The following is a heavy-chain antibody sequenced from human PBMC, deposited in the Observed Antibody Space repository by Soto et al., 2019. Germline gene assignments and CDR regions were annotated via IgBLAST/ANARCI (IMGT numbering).Heavy chain of an antibody. Sequence: GGSLRLSCAASGFTFSSYGMHWVRQAPGKGLEWVAVISYDGSNKYYADSVKGRFTISRDNSKNTLYLQMNSLRAEDTAVYYCAKDGYSSSWEMVLYYYYYYGMDVWGQGTTVTVSS. CDR2: ISYDGSNK. CDR1: GFTFSSYG. D-gene: IGHD6-13*01. V-gene: IGHV3-30*18. CDR3: AKDGYSSSWEMVLYYYYYYGMDV. J-gene: IGHJ6*02.